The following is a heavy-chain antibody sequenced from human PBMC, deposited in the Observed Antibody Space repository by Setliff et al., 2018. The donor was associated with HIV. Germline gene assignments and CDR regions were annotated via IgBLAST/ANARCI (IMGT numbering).Heavy chain of an antibody. CDR1: GGSVTSYY. CDR3: VRGSWKDGAHGYFFDY. Sequence: SETLSLTCTVSGGSVTSYYWSWIRQSPEKGLEWIGYIYHTGITKYNPSLTSRLSTSIDTSKNQFSLSLTSVTAADTAVYYCVRGSWKDGAHGYFFDYWGQGTLVTVSS. CDR2: IYHTGIT. J-gene: IGHJ4*02. D-gene: IGHD1-1*01. V-gene: IGHV4-59*02.